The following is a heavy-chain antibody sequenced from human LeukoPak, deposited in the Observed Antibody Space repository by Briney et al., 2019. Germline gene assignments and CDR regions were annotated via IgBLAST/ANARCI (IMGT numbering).Heavy chain of an antibody. Sequence: PSETLSLTCTVSGDSISSSYWSWIRQSPGKGLEWIGRIYKDGSTIYNPSLKSRVTISIDTSRNQFSLKLTSVTAADTAVYYCARINPLARAFDIWGQGTMVTVSS. CDR2: IYKDGST. D-gene: IGHD1-14*01. J-gene: IGHJ3*02. CDR1: GDSISSSY. CDR3: ARINPLARAFDI. V-gene: IGHV4-4*08.